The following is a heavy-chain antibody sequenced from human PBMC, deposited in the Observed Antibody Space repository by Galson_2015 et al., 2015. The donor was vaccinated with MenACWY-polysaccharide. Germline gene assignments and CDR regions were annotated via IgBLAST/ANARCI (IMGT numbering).Heavy chain of an antibody. CDR1: GYTFTGYY. J-gene: IGHJ4*02. Sequence: SVKVSCKASGYTFTGYYIHWVRQAPGQGLEWMGWINPKSGGTNYAQKFQGRVTMTRVTSISTAYMELSWLTSDDTAVYHCAKIPTAGATYFDYWGQGTPVTVSS. CDR2: INPKSGGT. V-gene: IGHV1-2*02. CDR3: AKIPTAGATYFDY. D-gene: IGHD1-1*01.